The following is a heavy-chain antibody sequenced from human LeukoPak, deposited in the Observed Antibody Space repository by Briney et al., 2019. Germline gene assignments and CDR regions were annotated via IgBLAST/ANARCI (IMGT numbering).Heavy chain of an antibody. Sequence: ASVKVSCKASGGTFSSYAISWVRQAPGQGLEWMGGIIPIFGTANYAQKFQGRVTITADKSTSTAYMELSSLRSEDTAVYYCARDSREVRGVTSFDYWGQGTLVTVSS. CDR3: ARDSREVRGVTSFDY. V-gene: IGHV1-69*06. D-gene: IGHD3-10*01. CDR2: IIPIFGTA. J-gene: IGHJ4*02. CDR1: GGTFSSYA.